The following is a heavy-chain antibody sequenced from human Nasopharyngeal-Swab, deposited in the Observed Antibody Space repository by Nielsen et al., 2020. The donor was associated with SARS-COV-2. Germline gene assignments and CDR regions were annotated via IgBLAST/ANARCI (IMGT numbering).Heavy chain of an antibody. CDR3: AKEQRGGSYFDY. CDR1: GFAFGNYA. D-gene: IGHD1-26*01. V-gene: IGHV3-23*01. Sequence: GESLKISCTVSGFAFGNYAMSWVRQAPGKGLEWVSGISGSGGNTYHTDSVKGRFTISRDNPKNTLYLQMNSLRAEDTAVYYCAKEQRGGSYFDYWGQGTLVTVSS. J-gene: IGHJ4*02. CDR2: ISGSGGNT.